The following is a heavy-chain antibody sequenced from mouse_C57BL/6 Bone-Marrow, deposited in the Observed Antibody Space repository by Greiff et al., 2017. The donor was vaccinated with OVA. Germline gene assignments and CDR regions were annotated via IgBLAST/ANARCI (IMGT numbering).Heavy chain of an antibody. CDR3: ARHIGDYFDY. D-gene: IGHD1-1*02. CDR1: GFTFSDYY. CDR2: ISNGGGST. Sequence: EVQLQESGGGLVQPGGSLKLSCAASGFTFSDYYMYWVRQTPEKRLEWVAYISNGGGSTYSPDTVKGRFTISRDNAKNTLYLQMSRLKSEDTAMYYCARHIGDYFDYWGQGTTLTVSS. V-gene: IGHV5-12*01. J-gene: IGHJ2*01.